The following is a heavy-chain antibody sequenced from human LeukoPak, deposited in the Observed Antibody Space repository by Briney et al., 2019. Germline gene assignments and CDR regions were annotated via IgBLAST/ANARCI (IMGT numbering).Heavy chain of an antibody. CDR2: IYYSGST. V-gene: IGHV4-59*01. J-gene: IGHJ4*02. D-gene: IGHD2-21*02. CDR1: GGSISSYY. Sequence: PSETLSLTCTVSGGSISSYYWSWIRQPPGKGLEGIGYIYYSGSTNYNPSLKSRVTISVDTSKNQFSLKLSSVTAADTAVYYCAKGGRGDYYFDYWGQGTLVTVSS. CDR3: AKGGRGDYYFDY.